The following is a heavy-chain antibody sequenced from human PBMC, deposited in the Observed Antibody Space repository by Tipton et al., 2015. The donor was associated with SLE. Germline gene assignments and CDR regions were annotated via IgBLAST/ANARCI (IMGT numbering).Heavy chain of an antibody. D-gene: IGHD3-16*01. CDR3: ARDHERGYFFDY. CDR1: GGSISSDAYY. CDR2: IYYSGST. J-gene: IGHJ4*02. V-gene: IGHV4-39*07. Sequence: TLSLTCTVSGGSISSDAYYWTWIRQPPGKGLEWIGSIYYSGSTYYNPSLKSRLTMSVDTSKNQFSLRLNSMTAADTAVYYCARDHERGYFFDYWGQGTLVTVSS.